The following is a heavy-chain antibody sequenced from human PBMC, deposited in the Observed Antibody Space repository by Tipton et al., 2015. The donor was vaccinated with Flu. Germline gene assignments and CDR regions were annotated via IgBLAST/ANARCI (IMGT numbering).Heavy chain of an antibody. CDR1: GGSVSSGGRY. CDR2: IHYSGST. J-gene: IGHJ4*02. Sequence: LRLSCTVSGGSVSSGGRYWSWIRQHPGKGLEWIGYIHYSGSTYYNPSLKSRVTISVDTSKNQFSLKLSSVTAADTAVYYCARGRAVAGFRGFDYWGQGTLVTVSS. CDR3: ARGRAVAGFRGFDY. V-gene: IGHV4-31*03. D-gene: IGHD6-19*01.